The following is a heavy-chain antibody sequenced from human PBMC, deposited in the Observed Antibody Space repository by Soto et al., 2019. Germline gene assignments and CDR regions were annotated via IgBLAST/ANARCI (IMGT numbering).Heavy chain of an antibody. V-gene: IGHV3-23*01. Sequence: GGSLRLSCAASGFTFSSYAMSWVRQAPGKGLEWVSAISGSGGSTYYADSVKGRFTISRDNSKNTLYLQMNSLRAEDTAVYYCAKSSGGYAYFYYYGMDVWGQGTLVTVSS. CDR3: AKSSGGYAYFYYYGMDV. D-gene: IGHD3-10*01. CDR1: GFTFSSYA. CDR2: ISGSGGST. J-gene: IGHJ6*02.